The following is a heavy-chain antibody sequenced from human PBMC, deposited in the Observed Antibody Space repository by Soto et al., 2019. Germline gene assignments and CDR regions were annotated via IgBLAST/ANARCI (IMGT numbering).Heavy chain of an antibody. CDR3: AKPLLWFGELFGY. V-gene: IGHV3-23*01. CDR2: ISGSGGST. CDR1: GFTFSSYA. Sequence: GGSLILSCAASGFTFSSYAMGWVRQAPGKGLEWVSAISGSGGSTYYADSMKGRFTISRDNSKNTLYLQMNSLRAEDTAVYYCAKPLLWFGELFGYWGQGTLVTVSS. J-gene: IGHJ4*02. D-gene: IGHD3-10*01.